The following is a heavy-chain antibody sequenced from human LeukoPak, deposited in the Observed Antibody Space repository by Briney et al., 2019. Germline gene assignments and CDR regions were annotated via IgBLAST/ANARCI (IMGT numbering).Heavy chain of an antibody. CDR3: TTDQRYCSSTSCYYFDY. Sequence: GGSLRLSCAASGFTFSNAWMSWVRQAPGKRLEWVGRIKSKTDGGTTDYAAPVKGRFTISRDDSKNTLYLQMNSLKTEDTAVYYCTTDQRYCSSTSCYYFDYWGQGTLVTVSS. D-gene: IGHD2-2*01. CDR2: IKSKTDGGTT. J-gene: IGHJ4*02. CDR1: GFTFSNAW. V-gene: IGHV3-15*01.